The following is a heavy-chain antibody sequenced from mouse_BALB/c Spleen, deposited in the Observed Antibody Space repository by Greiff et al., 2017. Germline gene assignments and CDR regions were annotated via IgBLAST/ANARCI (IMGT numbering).Heavy chain of an antibody. CDR3: TRGGTTATFDY. D-gene: IGHD1-2*01. V-gene: IGHV2-6-7*01. Sequence: QVQLKQSGPGLVAPSQSLSITCTVPGFSLTGYGVNWVRQPPGKGLEWLGMIWGDGSTDYNSAIKSRLSISKDNSKSHVFLKMNSLQTDDTASYYCTRGGTTATFDYWGQGTTLTVSS. CDR2: IWGDGST. J-gene: IGHJ2*01. CDR1: GFSLTGYG.